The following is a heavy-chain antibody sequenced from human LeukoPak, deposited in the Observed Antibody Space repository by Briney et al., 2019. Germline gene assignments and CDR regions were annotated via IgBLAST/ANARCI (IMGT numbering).Heavy chain of an antibody. CDR2: SNPSGGST. J-gene: IGHJ4*02. V-gene: IGHV1-46*01. Sequence: ASVKISCKASEYTLTTYTLHWVRQAPGQGLEWMGISNPSGGSTRYAQKFQGRITMTRDTSTSTVYMELSCLISDDTAVYYCARDNSYWSFDLWGQGTLVTVSS. CDR1: EYTLTTYT. D-gene: IGHD1-26*01. CDR3: ARDNSYWSFDL.